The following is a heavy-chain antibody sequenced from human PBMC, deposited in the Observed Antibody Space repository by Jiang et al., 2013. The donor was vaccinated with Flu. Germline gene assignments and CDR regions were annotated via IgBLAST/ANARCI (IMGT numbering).Heavy chain of an antibody. J-gene: IGHJ4*02. Sequence: LLKPSETLSLTCIVFGDSISSSGYYWGWIRQPPGKGLEWIGEINHSGSTNYNPSLKSRVTISVDTSKNQFSLKLSSVTAADTAVYYCARAPVTHDYGDYFVYWGQGTLVTVSS. CDR3: ARAPVTHDYGDYFVY. D-gene: IGHD4-17*01. V-gene: IGHV4-39*07. CDR2: INHSGST. CDR1: GDSISSSGYY.